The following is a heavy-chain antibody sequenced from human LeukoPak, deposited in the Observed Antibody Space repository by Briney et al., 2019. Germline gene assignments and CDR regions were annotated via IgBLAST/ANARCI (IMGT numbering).Heavy chain of an antibody. CDR3: ARSSLYCSGGSCMMDV. D-gene: IGHD2-15*01. Sequence: ASVKVSCKASGYTFTSYGISWVRQAPGQGLEWMGWISAYNGNTNYAQKLQGRVTMTTDTSTSTAYMELRSLRSDDTAVYYCARSSLYCSGGSCMMDVWGQGTTVTVSS. CDR1: GYTFTSYG. CDR2: ISAYNGNT. V-gene: IGHV1-18*01. J-gene: IGHJ6*02.